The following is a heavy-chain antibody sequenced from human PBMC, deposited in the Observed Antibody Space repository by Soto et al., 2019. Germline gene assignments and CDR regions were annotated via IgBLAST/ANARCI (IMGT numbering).Heavy chain of an antibody. Sequence: PSEPLCLTWSVAGGSMSEYFWSWIRQSPGKGLEWIGYIYYLGSTDYNPSLKSRVTISVDTSKRQFSLRLTSVTAADTAVYYCARDGYDGSGSPYPAYWGPGIQVTVAS. D-gene: IGHD3-10*01. V-gene: IGHV4-59*01. CDR1: GGSMSEYF. CDR2: IYYLGST. CDR3: ARDGYDGSGSPYPAY. J-gene: IGHJ4*02.